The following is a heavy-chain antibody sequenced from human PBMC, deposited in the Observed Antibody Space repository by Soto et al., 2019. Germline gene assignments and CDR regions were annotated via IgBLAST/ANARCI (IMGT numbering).Heavy chain of an antibody. D-gene: IGHD6-13*01. J-gene: IGHJ3*02. CDR3: ASEIAAAASRSDAFDI. CDR2: TYYRSKWYN. V-gene: IGHV6-1*01. Sequence: PSQTLSLTCAISGDSVSSNSAAWNWIRQSPSRGLEWLGRTYYRSKWYNDYAVSVKSRITINPDTSKNQFSLQLNSVTPEDTAVYYCASEIAAAASRSDAFDIWGQGTMVTVSS. CDR1: GDSVSSNSAA.